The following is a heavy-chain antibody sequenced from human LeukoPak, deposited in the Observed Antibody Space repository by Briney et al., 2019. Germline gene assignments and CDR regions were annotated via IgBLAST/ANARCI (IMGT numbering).Heavy chain of an antibody. J-gene: IGHJ6*04. CDR3: AELGITTTGGV. V-gene: IGHV3-48*01. CDR1: GFTFSSYS. Sequence: PGGSLRLSCAASGFTFSSYSMNWVRQAPGKGLEWVSCISSSSSTIYYADSVKGRFTISRDNAKNSLYLQMNSLRAEDTAVYYCAELGITTTGGVWGKGTTVTISS. CDR2: ISSSSSTI. D-gene: IGHD3-10*01.